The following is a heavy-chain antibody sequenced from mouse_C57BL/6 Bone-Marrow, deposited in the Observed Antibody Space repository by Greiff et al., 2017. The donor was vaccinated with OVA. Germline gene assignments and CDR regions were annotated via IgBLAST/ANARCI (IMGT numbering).Heavy chain of an antibody. CDR2: IDPETGGT. Sequence: QVQLQQSGAELVRPGASVTLSCKASGYTFTDYEMHWVKQTPVHGLEWIGAIDPETGGTSYTQKFKGQAILTADKSSSTAYMELRSLTSEDSAVYYCTKEAQAAWFAYWGQGTLVTVSA. J-gene: IGHJ3*01. D-gene: IGHD3-2*02. CDR3: TKEAQAAWFAY. CDR1: GYTFTDYE. V-gene: IGHV1-15*01.